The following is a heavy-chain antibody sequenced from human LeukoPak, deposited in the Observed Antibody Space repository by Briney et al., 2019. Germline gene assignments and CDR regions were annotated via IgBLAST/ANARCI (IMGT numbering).Heavy chain of an antibody. CDR2: ISYDGFNK. CDR3: ARDGGSGSYPLSYFDY. D-gene: IGHD3-10*01. J-gene: IGHJ4*02. Sequence: GGSLRLSCAASGFTFNSYVMQWVRQAAGKGRERVGVISYDGFNKYYAVHVKGRFTISRDNSKNTMYLQMGSLGAEDMAVYYCARDGGSGSYPLSYFDYWGQGTLVTVSS. V-gene: IGHV3-30*03. CDR1: GFTFNSYV.